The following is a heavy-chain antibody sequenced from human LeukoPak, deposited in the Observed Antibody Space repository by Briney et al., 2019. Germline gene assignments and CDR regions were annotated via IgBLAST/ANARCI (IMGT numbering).Heavy chain of an antibody. V-gene: IGHV1-2*02. J-gene: IGHJ4*02. CDR3: ARYEQQLETLDY. D-gene: IGHD6-13*01. CDR2: INPNSGGT. CDR1: GYTFTGYY. Sequence: GASVKVSCKASGYTFTGYYMHWVRQAPGQGPEWMGWINPNSGGTNYAQKFQGRVTMTRDTSISTAYMELSRLRPDDTAVYYCARYEQQLETLDYWGQGTLVTVSS.